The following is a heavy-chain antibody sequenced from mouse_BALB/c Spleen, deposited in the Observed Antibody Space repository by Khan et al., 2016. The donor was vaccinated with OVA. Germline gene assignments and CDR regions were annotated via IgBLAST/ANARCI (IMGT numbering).Heavy chain of an antibody. CDR1: GFPLTSYG. CDR3: ARDTTVESYWYFDV. J-gene: IGHJ1*01. CDR2: IWAGGST. D-gene: IGHD1-1*01. Sequence: QVQLKQSGPGLVAPSQSLSITCTVSGFPLTSYGVHWVRQPPGKGLEWLGVIWAGGSTNYNSALLSRLSISKDNSKSQVFLKMNSLQTDDTAMYYCARDTTVESYWYFDVWGAGTTVTVSS. V-gene: IGHV2-9*02.